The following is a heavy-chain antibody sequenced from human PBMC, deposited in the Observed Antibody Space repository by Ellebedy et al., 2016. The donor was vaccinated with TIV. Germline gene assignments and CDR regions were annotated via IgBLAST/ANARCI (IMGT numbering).Heavy chain of an antibody. CDR1: GYSFPSYG. D-gene: IGHD5-12*01. CDR2: INAYNGNT. CDR3: AIELDSGYERFVY. V-gene: IGHV1-18*01. J-gene: IGHJ4*02. Sequence: AASVTVSCKASGYSFPSYGISWVRPAPGQGLEWMGWINAYNGNTNYAQKVQGRGTMTTDTSTSTAFMELRILRSDDKAVYYCAIELDSGYERFVYWGQGTLVTVSS.